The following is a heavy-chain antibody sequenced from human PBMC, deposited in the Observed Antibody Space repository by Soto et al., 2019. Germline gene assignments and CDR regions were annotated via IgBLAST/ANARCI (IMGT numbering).Heavy chain of an antibody. CDR3: PRLRSAPDYDSSGYPDY. CDR1: GYTFTSYG. Sequence: ASVKVSCKXSGYTFTSYGISWVRQAPGQGLEWMGWISAYNGNTNYAQKLQGRVTMTTDTSTSTAYMELRSLRSDDTAVYYCPRLRSAPDYDSSGYPDYWGQGTLVTVSS. CDR2: ISAYNGNT. J-gene: IGHJ4*02. D-gene: IGHD3-22*01. V-gene: IGHV1-18*04.